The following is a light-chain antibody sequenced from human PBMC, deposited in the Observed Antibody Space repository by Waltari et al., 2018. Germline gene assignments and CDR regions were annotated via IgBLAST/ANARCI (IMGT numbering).Light chain of an antibody. V-gene: IGKV4-1*01. CDR2: WAS. Sequence: DIVMTQSPDSLAVSLGESATIHCKSSRTVLYSSNNKKFLAWYQQKAGQAPKLLISWASARQSGAPERFSGSGSGTDFALTISSLQAEDAAVYYCQQYYNIPWTFGQGTKVEVK. CDR1: RTVLYSSNNKKF. J-gene: IGKJ1*01. CDR3: QQYYNIPWT.